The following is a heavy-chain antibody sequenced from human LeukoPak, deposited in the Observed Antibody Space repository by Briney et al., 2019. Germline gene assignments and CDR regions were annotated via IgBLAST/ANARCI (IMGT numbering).Heavy chain of an antibody. Sequence: SGPTLVKPTQTLTLTCTFSGFSVSTSGVGVGWIRQPPGKALEWLALIYWDDDKRYSPSLKSRLTITKDTSKNQVVLTMTNMDPVDTATYYCAHRFGYSGYDRRYYFDYWGQGTLVTVSS. CDR1: GFSVSTSGVG. CDR2: IYWDDDK. J-gene: IGHJ4*02. V-gene: IGHV2-5*02. CDR3: AHRFGYSGYDRRYYFDY. D-gene: IGHD5-12*01.